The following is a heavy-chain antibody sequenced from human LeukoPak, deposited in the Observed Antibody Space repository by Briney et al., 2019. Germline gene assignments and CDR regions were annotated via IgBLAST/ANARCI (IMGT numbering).Heavy chain of an antibody. CDR1: GFTFSSYA. J-gene: IGHJ4*02. CDR2: ISGSGGST. D-gene: IGHD5-18*01. Sequence: GGSLRLSCAASGFTFSSYAMSWVRQAPGKGLEWVSAISGSGGSTYYADSVKGRFTISRDNSKNTLYLQMNSLKTEDTAVYYCTTTLIAMSYYFDYWGQGTLVTVSS. CDR3: TTTLIAMSYYFDY. V-gene: IGHV3-23*01.